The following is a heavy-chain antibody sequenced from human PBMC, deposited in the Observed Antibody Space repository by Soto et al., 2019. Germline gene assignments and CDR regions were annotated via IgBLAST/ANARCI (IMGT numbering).Heavy chain of an antibody. V-gene: IGHV1-69*01. D-gene: IGHD3-22*01. CDR1: GGLFSSYP. J-gene: IGHJ4*02. CDR2: IIPVFQTA. CDR3: ARGGSGYTWFNEF. Sequence: QEQLVQSGAEVKKPGSSVKVSCKASGGLFSSYPISWVRQVPGQGLEWMGGIIPVFQTAYYTQRFQGRVTITGDESTKPAYVGRRSLRSEDRAIYYCARGGSGYTWFNEFWGQGTLVTVSS.